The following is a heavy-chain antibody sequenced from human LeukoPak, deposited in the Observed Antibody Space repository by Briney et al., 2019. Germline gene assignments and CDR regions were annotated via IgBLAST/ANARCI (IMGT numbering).Heavy chain of an antibody. CDR2: ISAYNGNT. CDR3: ASTCSGGSCLEGLRLGNWFDP. V-gene: IGHV1-18*01. D-gene: IGHD2-15*01. CDR1: GYTFTSYG. Sequence: ASVKVSCKASGYTFTSYGISWVRQAPGQGLEWMGWISAYNGNTNYAQKLQGRVTMTTDTSTSTAYMELRSLRAADTAVYYCASTCSGGSCLEGLRLGNWFDPWGQGTLVTVSS. J-gene: IGHJ5*02.